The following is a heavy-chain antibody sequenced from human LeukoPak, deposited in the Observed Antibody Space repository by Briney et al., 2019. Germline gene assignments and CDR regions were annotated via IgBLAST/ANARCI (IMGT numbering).Heavy chain of an antibody. CDR2: IYHSGSA. V-gene: IGHV4-30-2*01. J-gene: IGHJ3*01. CDR3: ARRGASGGYEVDTFDV. CDR1: GGSFSSGHYS. D-gene: IGHD5-12*01. Sequence: SETLSLTCVVSGGSFSSGHYSWSWIRQPPGKGLEWIGYIYHSGSAYYSTSLKSRVIISVDRSKNQFSPKLTSVTAADTAVYYCARRGASGGYEVDTFDVWGQGTMVSVSS.